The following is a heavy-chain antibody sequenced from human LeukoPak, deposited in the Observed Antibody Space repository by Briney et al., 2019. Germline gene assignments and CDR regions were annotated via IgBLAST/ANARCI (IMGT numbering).Heavy chain of an antibody. D-gene: IGHD1-26*01. J-gene: IGHJ3*02. CDR3: ARGHSGSYFSSRDAFDI. V-gene: IGHV1-18*04. CDR2: ISAYNGNT. CDR1: GYTFTGYY. Sequence: ASVKVSCKASGYTFTGYYIHWVRQAPGQGLEWMGWISAYNGNTNYAQKLQGRVTMTTDTSTSTAYMELRSLRSDDTAVYYCARGHSGSYFSSRDAFDIWGQGTMVTVSS.